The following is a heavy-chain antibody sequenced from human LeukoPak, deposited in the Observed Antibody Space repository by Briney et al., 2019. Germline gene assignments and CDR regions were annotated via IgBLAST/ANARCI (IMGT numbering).Heavy chain of an antibody. D-gene: IGHD3-22*01. CDR1: GGSISSSNW. J-gene: IGHJ4*02. CDR3: AGLVGRYSSGLYYYYFDY. CDR2: MYLSGTT. Sequence: SETLSLTCAVSGGSISSSNWWSWVRQPPGQGPEWIGEMYLSGTTHSNPSVKSRVAISIDKSKNQFFLNLSSVTAADTAVYYCAGLVGRYSSGLYYYYFDYWGQGTLVTVSS. V-gene: IGHV4-4*02.